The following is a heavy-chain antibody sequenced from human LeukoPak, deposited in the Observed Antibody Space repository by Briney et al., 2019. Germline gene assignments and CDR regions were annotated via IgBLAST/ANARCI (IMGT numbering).Heavy chain of an antibody. D-gene: IGHD3-10*01. CDR2: ISSSGSTR. J-gene: IGHJ4*02. CDR1: GFTFSSYS. Sequence: GGSLRLSCAASGFTFSSYSMNWVRQAPGKGLEWVSSISSSGSTRYYADSVKGRFTMSRDNAKNSLYLQMNSLRAEDTAVYYCARASITMVRGELVYYFDYWGQGTLVTVSS. CDR3: ARASITMVRGELVYYFDY. V-gene: IGHV3-48*04.